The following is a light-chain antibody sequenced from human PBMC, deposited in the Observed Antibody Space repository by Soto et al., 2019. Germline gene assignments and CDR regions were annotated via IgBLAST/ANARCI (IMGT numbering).Light chain of an antibody. CDR2: DNT. V-gene: IGLV1-40*01. J-gene: IGLJ2*01. CDR3: QSYDSSLSAVV. Sequence: QSVLTKPPSVSGAPGQRVTVSCTGGSSNIGAGYDVHWYQQLPGTAPKLLIYDNTNRPSGVPDRFSGSKSGTSASLAITGLQAEDEADYYCQSYDSSLSAVVFGGGTKLTVL. CDR1: SSNIGAGYD.